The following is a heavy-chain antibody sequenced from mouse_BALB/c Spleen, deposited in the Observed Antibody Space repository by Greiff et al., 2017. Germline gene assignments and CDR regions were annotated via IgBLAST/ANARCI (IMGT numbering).Heavy chain of an antibody. V-gene: IGHV1-82*01. D-gene: IGHD2-3*01. Sequence: QVQLQQSGPELVKPGASVKISCKASGYAFSSSWMNWVKQRPGQGLEWIGRIYPGDGDTNYNGKFKGKATLTADKSSSTAYMQLSSLTSVDSAVYFCAREGDGSLAWFAYWGQGTLVTVSA. J-gene: IGHJ3*01. CDR2: IYPGDGDT. CDR1: GYAFSSSW. CDR3: AREGDGSLAWFAY.